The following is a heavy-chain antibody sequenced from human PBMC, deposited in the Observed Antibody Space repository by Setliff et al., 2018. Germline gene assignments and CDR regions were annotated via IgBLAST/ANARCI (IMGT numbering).Heavy chain of an antibody. CDR1: GFSFNGYA. J-gene: IGHJ2*01. V-gene: IGHV3-48*04. Sequence: PGGSLRLSCAASGFSFNGYAMNWVRQAPGRGLEWVSYISSTSSSIYYADSVKGRFTISRDNAKNSLYLQMNSLRAEDTALYYCVKDRGSNVNWYFDLWGRGTLVTVSS. D-gene: IGHD2-8*01. CDR2: ISSTSSSI. CDR3: VKDRGSNVNWYFDL.